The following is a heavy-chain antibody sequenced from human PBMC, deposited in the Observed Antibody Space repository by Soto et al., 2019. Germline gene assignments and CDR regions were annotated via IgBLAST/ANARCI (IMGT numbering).Heavy chain of an antibody. J-gene: IGHJ6*02. Sequence: PSEALSLTCAVYGVSFSSYYWSWIRQPPGKGLEWIGEINHSGSTNYNPSLKSRVTISVDTSKNQFSLKLSSVTAADTAVYYCRKVTTYYYYLGMEVWGQGTTGTVSS. D-gene: IGHD4-17*01. V-gene: IGHV4-34*01. CDR2: INHSGST. CDR3: RKVTTYYYYLGMEV. CDR1: GVSFSSYY.